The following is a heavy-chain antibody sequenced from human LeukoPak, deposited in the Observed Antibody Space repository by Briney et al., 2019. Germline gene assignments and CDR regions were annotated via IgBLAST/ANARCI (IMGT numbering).Heavy chain of an antibody. CDR3: ARGVVPAACFDY. D-gene: IGHD2-2*01. CDR1: GFTFSSYA. V-gene: IGHV3-30-3*01. Sequence: GGSLRLSCAASGFTFSSYAMHWVRQAPGKGLEWVAVISYDGSNKYYADSVKCRFTISRDNSKNTLYLQMNSLRAEDTAVYYCARGVVPAACFDYWGQGTLVTVSS. J-gene: IGHJ4*02. CDR2: ISYDGSNK.